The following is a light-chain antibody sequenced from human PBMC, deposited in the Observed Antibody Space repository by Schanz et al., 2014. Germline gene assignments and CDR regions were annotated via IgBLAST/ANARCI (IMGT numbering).Light chain of an antibody. CDR1: SSNIGAGYD. CDR2: GNS. J-gene: IGLJ3*02. CDR3: QSYVSSLSGARGV. Sequence: QSVLTQPPSVSGAPGQRVTISCTGSSSNIGAGYDVHWYQQVPGTAPKVLIYGNSNRPSGVPDRFSGSKSGTSASLAISGLRSEDEADYVCQSYVSSLSGARGVFGGGTKLTVL. V-gene: IGLV1-40*01.